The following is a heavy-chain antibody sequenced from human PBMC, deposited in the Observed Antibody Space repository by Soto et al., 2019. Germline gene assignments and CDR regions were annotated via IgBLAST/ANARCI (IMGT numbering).Heavy chain of an antibody. D-gene: IGHD5-12*01. V-gene: IGHV4-34*01. CDR2: INHSGST. CDR1: GGSFSGYY. J-gene: IGHJ4*02. Sequence: SETLSLTCAVYGGSFSGYYWTWIRQPPGTGLEWIGEINHSGSTNYNPSLKSRVTISVDTSKNQFSLKLTSVTAADTAVYYCARESLKTGYDSWGQGTLVTVSS. CDR3: ARESLKTGYDS.